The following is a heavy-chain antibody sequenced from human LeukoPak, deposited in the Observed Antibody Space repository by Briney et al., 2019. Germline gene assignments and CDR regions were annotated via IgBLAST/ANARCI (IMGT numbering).Heavy chain of an antibody. J-gene: IGHJ6*03. V-gene: IGHV1-2*02. CDR3: ARADSVPAGDYHYWYMDV. D-gene: IGHD2-2*01. CDR2: IKPNSGDT. Sequence: RASVKVSCKASGFTLTDYIHWVRQDPRQGLQWMGWIKPNSGDTDYAQKFQGRVTMTRDTSISTVYMELSSLRSDDTAVCYCARADSVPAGDYHYWYMDVWGKGTTVTVSS. CDR1: GFTLTDY.